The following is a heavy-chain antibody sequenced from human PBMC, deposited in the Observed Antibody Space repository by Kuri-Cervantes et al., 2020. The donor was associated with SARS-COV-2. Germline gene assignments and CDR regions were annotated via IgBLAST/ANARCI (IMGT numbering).Heavy chain of an antibody. CDR3: ASQDIVVVPAANAFDI. Sequence: LSLICAASGFTFRSYGMHWVRQAPGKGLGWVAFIRYDGSNKYYADSVKGRFTISRDNSKNSLYLQMNSLRAEDTAVYYCASQDIVVVPAANAFDIWGQGTMVTVSS. CDR1: GFTFRSYG. V-gene: IGHV3-30*02. J-gene: IGHJ3*02. CDR2: IRYDGSNK. D-gene: IGHD2-2*01.